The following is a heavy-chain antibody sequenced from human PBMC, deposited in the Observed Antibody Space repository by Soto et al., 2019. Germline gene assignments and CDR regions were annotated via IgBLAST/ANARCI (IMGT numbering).Heavy chain of an antibody. J-gene: IGHJ4*02. CDR3: ARGHLYCSGGSCYSRAKSYFDY. D-gene: IGHD2-15*01. CDR1: GGSFSGYY. V-gene: IGHV4-34*01. Sequence: SETLSLTCAVYGGSFSGYYWSWIRQPPGKGLEWIGEINHSGSTNYNPSLKSRVTISVDTSKNQFSLKLSSVTAADTAVYYCARGHLYCSGGSCYSRAKSYFDYWGQGTLVTVSS. CDR2: INHSGST.